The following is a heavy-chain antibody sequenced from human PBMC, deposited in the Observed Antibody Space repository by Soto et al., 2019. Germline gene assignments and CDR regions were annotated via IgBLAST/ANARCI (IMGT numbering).Heavy chain of an antibody. D-gene: IGHD3-10*01. CDR1: GGSISSSSYY. CDR3: ARARSASGSLYFDY. J-gene: IGHJ4*02. CDR2: IYYSGST. Sequence: QLQLQESGPGLVKPSETLSLTCTVSGGSISSSSYYWGWIRQPPGKGLGWIGSIYYSGSTYYNPSLTSRLTRTVETSKNQFSLKLSSVTGADTAVYYCARARSASGSLYFDYWGQGTLVTVSS. V-gene: IGHV4-39*01.